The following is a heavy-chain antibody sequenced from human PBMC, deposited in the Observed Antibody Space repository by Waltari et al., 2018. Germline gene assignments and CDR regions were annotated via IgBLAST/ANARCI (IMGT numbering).Heavy chain of an antibody. V-gene: IGHV4-34*02. CDR2: INDSGRT. Sequence: QVQLQQWGAGLLKPSETLSLTCDVSGGSLRGYHWTWIRQPPGKGLEWIGEINDSGRTTYTPSLESRVTVSIDTANNQFSLRVRSVTAADTAVYYCARVFGYYYYYMDVWGKGTTVTISS. CDR3: ARVFGYYYYYMDV. D-gene: IGHD3-3*01. J-gene: IGHJ6*03. CDR1: GGSLRGYH.